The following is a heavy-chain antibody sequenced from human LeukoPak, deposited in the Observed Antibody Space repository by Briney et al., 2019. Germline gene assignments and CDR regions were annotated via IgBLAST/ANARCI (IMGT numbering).Heavy chain of an antibody. CDR2: IKQDGSEK. CDR3: VRAYYGSSGAFDI. Sequence: GGSLRLSCAASGFTFSSYWMSWVRQAPGKGLEWVANIKQDGSEKYYVDSVKGRFTISRDNAKNSLYLQMNSLRAEDTAVYYCVRAYYGSSGAFDIRGQGTMVTVSS. D-gene: IGHD3-22*01. V-gene: IGHV3-7*01. CDR1: GFTFSSYW. J-gene: IGHJ3*02.